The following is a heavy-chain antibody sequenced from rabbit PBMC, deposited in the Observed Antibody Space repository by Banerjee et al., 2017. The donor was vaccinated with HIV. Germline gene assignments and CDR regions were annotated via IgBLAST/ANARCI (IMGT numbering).Heavy chain of an antibody. CDR3: ARVGATSTGYLIFEL. V-gene: IGHV1S45*01. Sequence: QEQLVESGGGLVQPEGSLTLTCTASGFSFSSSDYMCWVRQAPGKGLEWIACIDAGSSGTTTYASWAKGRFTISKTSSTTVTLQMTSLTAADTATYFCARVGATSTGYLIFELWGQGTLVTVS. CDR1: GFSFSSSDY. CDR2: IDAGSSGTT. D-gene: IGHD1-1*01. J-gene: IGHJ4*01.